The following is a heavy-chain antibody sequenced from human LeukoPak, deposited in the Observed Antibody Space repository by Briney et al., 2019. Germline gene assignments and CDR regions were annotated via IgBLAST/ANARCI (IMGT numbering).Heavy chain of an antibody. J-gene: IGHJ5*02. V-gene: IGHV3-73*01. CDR3: TSQRSIAAAGLSWFDP. CDR1: GFTFSGSA. D-gene: IGHD6-13*01. Sequence: GGSLRLSCAASGFTFSGSAMHWVRQASGKGLEWVGRIRSKANSYATAYAASVKGRFTISRDDSKNTAYPQMNSLKTEDTAVYYCTSQRSIAAAGLSWFDPWGQGTLVTISS. CDR2: IRSKANSYAT.